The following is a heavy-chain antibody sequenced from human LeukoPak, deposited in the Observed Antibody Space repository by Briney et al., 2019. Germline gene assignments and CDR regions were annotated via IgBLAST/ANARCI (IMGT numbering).Heavy chain of an antibody. J-gene: IGHJ4*02. CDR3: AKDKVATIPLYYFDY. CDR2: ISGDGGST. V-gene: IGHV3-43*02. D-gene: IGHD5-24*01. Sequence: GGSLRLSCAASGFTFDDYAMHWVRQAPGKGLEWVSLISGDGGSTYYADSAKGRFTISRDNSKNSLYLQMNSLRTEDTASYYCAKDKVATIPLYYFDYWGQGTLVTVSS. CDR1: GFTFDDYA.